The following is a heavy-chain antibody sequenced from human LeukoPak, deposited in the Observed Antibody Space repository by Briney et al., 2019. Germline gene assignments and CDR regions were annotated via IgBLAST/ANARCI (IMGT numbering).Heavy chain of an antibody. CDR3: ARAGSSWAIPPLGTNAFDI. D-gene: IGHD6-13*01. CDR2: MNPNSGNT. V-gene: IGHV1-8*02. Sequence: ASVKVSCKASGYTFTSYDINWVRQATGQGLEWMGWMNPNSGNTGYAQKFQGRVTLTRDTSISTDYMELIRLKSDDTAVYYCARAGSSWAIPPLGTNAFDIWGHGTMVTVSS. J-gene: IGHJ3*02. CDR1: GYTFTSYD.